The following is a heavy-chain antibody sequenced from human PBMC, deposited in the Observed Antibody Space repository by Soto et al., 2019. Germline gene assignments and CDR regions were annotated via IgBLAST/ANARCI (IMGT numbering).Heavy chain of an antibody. CDR1: GYIFSDYS. J-gene: IGHJ4*02. V-gene: IGHV3-48*02. CDR2: ISSSGSVK. D-gene: IGHD3-3*01. Sequence: GGSLRLSCVGSGYIFSDYSMNWVRQAPGKGLEWVSYISSSGSVKYYADSVKGRFTVSRDNAKNSLSLQMNSLRDEDSAVYYCAREAASGSDFWGQGTLVTVSS. CDR3: AREAASGSDF.